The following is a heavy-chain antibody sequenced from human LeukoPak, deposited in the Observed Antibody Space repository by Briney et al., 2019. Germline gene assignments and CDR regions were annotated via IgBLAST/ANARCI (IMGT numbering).Heavy chain of an antibody. V-gene: IGHV3-30*02. Sequence: TGGSLRLSCAASGFTFSSHGMHWVRQAPGKGPEWVTFIRSDGSSNYYGDSVKGRFTLSRDNFKNTLSLQMNSLRAEDTAVYYCVRDRDWGFDYWGQGTLVTVSS. CDR2: IRSDGSSN. J-gene: IGHJ4*02. D-gene: IGHD3/OR15-3a*01. CDR3: VRDRDWGFDY. CDR1: GFTFSSHG.